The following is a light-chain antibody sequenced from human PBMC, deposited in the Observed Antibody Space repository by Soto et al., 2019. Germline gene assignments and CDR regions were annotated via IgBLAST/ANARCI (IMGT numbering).Light chain of an antibody. J-gene: IGLJ2*01. CDR1: NIGSNR. CDR3: QVWDTSADYRGVV. V-gene: IGLV3-21*02. Sequence: SYELTQPPSVSVAPGQTATITCGGNNIGSNRVHWYQQKPGQAPVVIVSDDSDRPSGIPERISGFNSGKTASLTISRVEVGDEADYYCQVWDTSADYRGVVFGAGTKLTVL. CDR2: DDS.